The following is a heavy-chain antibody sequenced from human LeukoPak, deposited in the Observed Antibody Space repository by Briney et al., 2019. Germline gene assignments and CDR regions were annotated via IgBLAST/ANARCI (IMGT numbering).Heavy chain of an antibody. CDR3: ARERYGGNSGLYDDY. CDR2: ISSSSSHI. V-gene: IGHV3-21*01. Sequence: PGGSLRLSCAASGFTFSSYSMNWVRQAPGKGLEWVSSISSSSSHIYYADSVKGRFTISRDNAKNSLYLQMNSLRAEDTAVYYCARERYGGNSGLYDDYWGQGTLVTVSS. CDR1: GFTFSSYS. J-gene: IGHJ4*02. D-gene: IGHD4-23*01.